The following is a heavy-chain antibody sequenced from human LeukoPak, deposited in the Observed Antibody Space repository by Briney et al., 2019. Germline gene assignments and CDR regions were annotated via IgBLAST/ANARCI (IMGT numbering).Heavy chain of an antibody. CDR3: ARGSDSSGYYGDWFDP. V-gene: IGHV4-34*01. Sequence: SETLSLTCAVYGGSFSGYYWSWIRQPPGKGLEWIGEINHSGSTNYNPSLKSRVTISVDTSKNQFSLKPSSVTAADTAVYYCARGSDSSGYYGDWFDPWGQGTLVTVSS. CDR1: GGSFSGYY. CDR2: INHSGST. J-gene: IGHJ5*02. D-gene: IGHD3-22*01.